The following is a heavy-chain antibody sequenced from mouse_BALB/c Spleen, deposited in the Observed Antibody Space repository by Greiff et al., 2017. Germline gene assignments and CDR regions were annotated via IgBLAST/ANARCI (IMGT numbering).Heavy chain of an antibody. CDR1: GFTFSRYG. Sequence: EVKLMESGGGLVQPGGSLKLSCAASGFTFSRYGMSWVRQTPDKRLELVATINSNGGSTYYPDSVKGRFTISRDNAKNTLYLQMNSLKSEDTAMYYCARGDYRYGYAMDYWGQGTSVTVSS. CDR2: INSNGGST. CDR3: ARGDYRYGYAMDY. D-gene: IGHD2-14*01. V-gene: IGHV5-6-3*01. J-gene: IGHJ4*01.